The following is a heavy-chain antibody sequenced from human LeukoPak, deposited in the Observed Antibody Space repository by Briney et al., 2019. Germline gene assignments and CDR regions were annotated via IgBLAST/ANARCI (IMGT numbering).Heavy chain of an antibody. J-gene: IGHJ3*02. D-gene: IGHD2-21*02. CDR1: GFTFNSYS. Sequence: GGSLRLSCAASGFTFNSYSMNWIRQAPGKGLEWVSTISGGGPRTYYADSVKGRFTISRDNANNPVYLLMSSLRAEDTAVYYCAKGTCTAKSGYGHAFDMWGQGTKVTVSS. CDR3: AKGTCTAKSGYGHAFDM. V-gene: IGHV3-23*01. CDR2: ISGGGPRT.